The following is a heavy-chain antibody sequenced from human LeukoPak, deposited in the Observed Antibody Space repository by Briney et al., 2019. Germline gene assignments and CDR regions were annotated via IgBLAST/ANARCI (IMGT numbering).Heavy chain of an antibody. D-gene: IGHD5-18*01. Sequence: GGSLRLSCAASGFTFSSYWMSWVRQAPGKGLEWVANIKQDGSEKYYVDSVKGRFTISRDNAKNSLYLQMNSLRAEDTAVYYCAKHNGFSPDVTAFDIWGQGTMVTVSS. J-gene: IGHJ3*02. CDR1: GFTFSSYW. V-gene: IGHV3-7*03. CDR3: AKHNGFSPDVTAFDI. CDR2: IKQDGSEK.